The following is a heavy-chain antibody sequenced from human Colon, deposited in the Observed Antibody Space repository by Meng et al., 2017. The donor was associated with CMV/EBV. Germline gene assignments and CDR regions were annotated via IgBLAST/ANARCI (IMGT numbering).Heavy chain of an antibody. CDR1: GFTVSTYA. J-gene: IGHJ4*02. CDR2: LPPSGDST. V-gene: IGHV3-23*01. Sequence: GESLKISCAASGFTVSTYAMTWVRQAPGKGLEWVSALPPSGDSTFYADSVKGRFTISRDNSKNTLHLQMNSLGADATAVYYFAPGPSLSPYLGQGTLVTVSS. CDR3: APGPSLSPY. D-gene: IGHD2/OR15-2a*01.